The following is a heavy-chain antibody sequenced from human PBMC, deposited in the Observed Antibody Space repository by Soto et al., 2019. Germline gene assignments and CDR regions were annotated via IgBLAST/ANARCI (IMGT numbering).Heavy chain of an antibody. CDR3: VRDVLGA. J-gene: IGHJ4*02. D-gene: IGHD7-27*01. CDR2: MYYTGTT. V-gene: IGHV4-61*08. CDR1: GGSVTSGGYH. Sequence: SETLSLTCSVSGGSVTSGGYHWNWIRQSPGKGLEWIGYMYYTGTTNYNPSLRSRVSISIDTSKNQFSLKLTSVTAADTAIYYCVRDVLGAWGEGTQVTVSS.